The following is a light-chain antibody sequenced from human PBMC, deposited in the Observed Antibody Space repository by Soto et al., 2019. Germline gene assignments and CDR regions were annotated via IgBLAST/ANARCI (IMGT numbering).Light chain of an antibody. CDR3: QQYDSYSWT. CDR1: QSISSW. CDR2: KAS. J-gene: IGKJ1*01. V-gene: IGKV1-5*03. Sequence: DLQMTQSPSTLSASVGDGVTITCRASQSISSWLAWYQQKPGKAPKLLIYKASSLESGVPSRFSGGGSGTEFTLTISSLQPDDFATYYCQQYDSYSWTFGQGTKVEIK.